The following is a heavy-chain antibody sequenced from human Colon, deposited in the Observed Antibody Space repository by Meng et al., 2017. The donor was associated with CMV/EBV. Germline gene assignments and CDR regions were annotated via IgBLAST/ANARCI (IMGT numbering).Heavy chain of an antibody. CDR1: GFTFNTYW. V-gene: IGHV3-7*04. Sequence: GGSLRLSCAASGFTFNTYWMSWVRQAPGKGLEWVANINQDGSVKYYVDSLKGRFTISRDNAENSLYLQMNSLMAEDTAVYYCARATYYYDDSGFGHWGQGTLVTVSS. D-gene: IGHD3-22*01. J-gene: IGHJ4*02. CDR3: ARATYYYDDSGFGH. CDR2: INQDGSVK.